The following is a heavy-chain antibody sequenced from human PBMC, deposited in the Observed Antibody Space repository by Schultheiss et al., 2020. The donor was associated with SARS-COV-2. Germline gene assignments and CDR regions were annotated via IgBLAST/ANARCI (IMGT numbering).Heavy chain of an antibody. CDR2: ISYDGSNK. J-gene: IGHJ3*02. Sequence: GGSLRLSCAASGLTVSNNYMTWVRQAPGKGLEWVALISYDGSNKDHADSVKGRFTISRDNSKNTLYLQMNSLRPEDAAVYYCARRNHYERKESDIWGQGTVVTVSS. CDR1: GLTVSNNY. CDR3: ARRNHYERKESDI. V-gene: IGHV3-30-3*01. D-gene: IGHD3-22*01.